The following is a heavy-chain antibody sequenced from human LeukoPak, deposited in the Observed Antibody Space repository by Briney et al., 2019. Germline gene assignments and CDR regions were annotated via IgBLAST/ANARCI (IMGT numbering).Heavy chain of an antibody. CDR1: GGSISSSSYY. CDR2: IYYSGST. CDR3: ARPTTYVPDAFDI. Sequence: PSETLSLTCTVSGGSISSSSYYWGWIRQPPGKGLEWIGSIYYSGSTYYNPSLKSRVTISVDTSKNQFSLKLSSVTAADTAVYYCARPTTYVPDAFDIWGQGTMVTVSS. J-gene: IGHJ3*02. D-gene: IGHD1-1*01. V-gene: IGHV4-39*01.